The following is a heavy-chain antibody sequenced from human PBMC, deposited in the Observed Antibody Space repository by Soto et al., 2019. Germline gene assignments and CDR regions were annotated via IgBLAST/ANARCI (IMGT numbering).Heavy chain of an antibody. Sequence: QVQLQQWGAGLLKPSETLSLTCAVYGGSFSGYYWSWIRQPPGKGLEWIGEINHSGGTNYNPSLNSRVPISVDTSKNQFSLRLSSVTAADAAVYYCARTYSSSWSPFDYWGQGTLVTVSS. J-gene: IGHJ4*02. CDR2: INHSGGT. CDR1: GGSFSGYY. CDR3: ARTYSSSWSPFDY. D-gene: IGHD6-13*01. V-gene: IGHV4-34*01.